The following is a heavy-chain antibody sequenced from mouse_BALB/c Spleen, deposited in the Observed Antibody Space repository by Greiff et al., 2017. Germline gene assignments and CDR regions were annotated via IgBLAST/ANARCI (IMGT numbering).Heavy chain of an antibody. CDR2: ISSGGST. J-gene: IGHJ4*01. Sequence: DVMLVESGGGLVKPGGSLKLSCAASGFTFSSYAMSWVRQTPEKRLEWVASISSGGSTYYPDSVKGRFTISRDNARNILYLQMSSLRSEDTAMYYCARGDYRYEGYYAMDYWGQGTSVTVSS. V-gene: IGHV5-6-5*01. CDR1: GFTFSSYA. CDR3: ARGDYRYEGYYAMDY. D-gene: IGHD2-14*01.